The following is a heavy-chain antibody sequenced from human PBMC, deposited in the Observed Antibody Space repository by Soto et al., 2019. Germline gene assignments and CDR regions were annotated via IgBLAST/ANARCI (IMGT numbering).Heavy chain of an antibody. CDR1: GGTFSSYA. Sequence: QVQLVQSGAEVKKPGSSVKVSCKASGGTFSSYAISWVRQAPGQGLEWMGGIIPIFGTANYAQKFQGRVRNTADKSTRTAYMELSRLRSEDTAVYYCASAGYSYGRDYYYYYGMDVWGQGTTVTVSS. V-gene: IGHV1-69*06. CDR2: IIPIFGTA. D-gene: IGHD5-18*01. J-gene: IGHJ6*02. CDR3: ASAGYSYGRDYYYYYGMDV.